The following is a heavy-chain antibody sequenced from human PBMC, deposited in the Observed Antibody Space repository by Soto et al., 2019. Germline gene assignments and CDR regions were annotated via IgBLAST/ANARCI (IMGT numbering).Heavy chain of an antibody. J-gene: IGHJ4*02. Sequence: PGGSLRLSCAASGFTFSSDGMHWVRQAPGKGLEWVAVISYDGSNKYYADSVKGRFTISRDNSKNTLYLQMNSLRAEDTAVYYCAKDRHSVVVWYFAYWGQGTLVTVSS. V-gene: IGHV3-30*18. CDR3: AKDRHSVVVWYFAY. D-gene: IGHD2-21*01. CDR2: ISYDGSNK. CDR1: GFTFSSDG.